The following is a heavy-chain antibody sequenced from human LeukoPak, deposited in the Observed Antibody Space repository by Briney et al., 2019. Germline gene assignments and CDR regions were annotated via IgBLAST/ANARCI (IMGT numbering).Heavy chain of an antibody. CDR1: GGSISSYY. CDR2: IYYSGST. D-gene: IGHD5-18*01. J-gene: IGHJ4*02. Sequence: PSETLSLTCTVSGGSISSYYWSWIRQPPGKGLECIGYIYYSGSTNYNPSLTSRVTISVDTSNNQFSLKRSSVTAAHTSVYYCARRVGIQLSDFYYWGQGTLVTVSS. V-gene: IGHV4-59*08. CDR3: ARRVGIQLSDFYY.